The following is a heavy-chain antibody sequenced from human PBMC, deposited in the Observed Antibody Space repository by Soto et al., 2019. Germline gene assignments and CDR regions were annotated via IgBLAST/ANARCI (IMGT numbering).Heavy chain of an antibody. CDR1: GGSISSGGYY. V-gene: IGHV4-31*03. CDR2: IYYSGST. D-gene: IGHD2-15*01. Sequence: QVQLQESGPGLVKPSQTLSLTCTVSGGSISSGGYYWSWIRQHPGKGLEWIGYIYYSGSTYYNPSLKSRVTISVDTSKNQFSLKLSSVTAADTAVYYCARGRYCSGGSCYSRPFDYWGQGTLVTVSS. J-gene: IGHJ4*02. CDR3: ARGRYCSGGSCYSRPFDY.